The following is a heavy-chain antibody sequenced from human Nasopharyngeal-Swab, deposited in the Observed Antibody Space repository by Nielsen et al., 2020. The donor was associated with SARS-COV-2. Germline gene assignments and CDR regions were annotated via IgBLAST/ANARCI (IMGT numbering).Heavy chain of an antibody. J-gene: IGHJ4*02. CDR1: GYSFSTYW. Sequence: GESLKISCQGSGYSFSTYWNGWVRQMPGKGLEWMGIIYPGDSTTKYRPSFQGQVTISADKSISTAYLQWSSLKASDTAMYFCARLYGGYVDYWGQGTLVTVSS. D-gene: IGHD4/OR15-4a*01. V-gene: IGHV5-51*01. CDR3: ARLYGGYVDY. CDR2: IYPGDSTT.